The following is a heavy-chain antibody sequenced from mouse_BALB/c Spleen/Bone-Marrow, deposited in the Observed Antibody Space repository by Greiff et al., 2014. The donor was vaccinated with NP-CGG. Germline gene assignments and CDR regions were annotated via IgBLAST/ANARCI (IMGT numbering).Heavy chain of an antibody. CDR3: TTLGLAWFAY. J-gene: IGHJ3*01. D-gene: IGHD3-1*01. V-gene: IGHV1-5*01. CDR1: GYSFTNYW. CDR2: IYPGNSDT. Sequence: VQLKESGTVLARPGASVKMSCKASGYSFTNYWMHWVKQRPGQGLEWIGAIYPGNSDTRYNQKFKGKAKLTAVTSARTAYMDLSSLTNEDSAVYYCTTLGLAWFAYWGQGTLVTVSA.